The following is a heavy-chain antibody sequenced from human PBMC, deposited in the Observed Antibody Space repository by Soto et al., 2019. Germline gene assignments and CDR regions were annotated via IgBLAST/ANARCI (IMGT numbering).Heavy chain of an antibody. Sequence: EAHLVESGGGLAQPGRSRRLSCAASGFTFSSYAFNWVRQAPGKGLEWISYISVGGGSIFYADSVKGRFTISRDDAQNSLYLQMNTLRDEDTAIYFCVRDDKWAFDIWGQGTTVIVSS. D-gene: IGHD1-26*01. CDR2: ISVGGGSI. CDR1: GFTFSSYA. J-gene: IGHJ3*02. V-gene: IGHV3-48*02. CDR3: VRDDKWAFDI.